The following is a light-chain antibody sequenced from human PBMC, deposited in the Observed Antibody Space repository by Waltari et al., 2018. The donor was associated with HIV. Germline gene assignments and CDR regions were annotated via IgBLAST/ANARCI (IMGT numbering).Light chain of an antibody. CDR1: RRLLWTNSKNY. J-gene: IGKJ2*01. Sequence: DFVMTQSPDSLTVSLGERATINCKSSRRLLWTNSKNYLAWYQHKPGQSPRVLLHWASVRESGVPDRFSGSVSGTDFTLTITNLQAEDVAVYYCLQYYTKPHTFGQGTKLEIK. V-gene: IGKV4-1*01. CDR2: WAS. CDR3: LQYYTKPHT.